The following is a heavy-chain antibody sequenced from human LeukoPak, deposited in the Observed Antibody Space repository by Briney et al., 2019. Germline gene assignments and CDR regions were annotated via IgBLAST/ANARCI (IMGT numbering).Heavy chain of an antibody. Sequence: GASVKVSCKASGYTFTSYGISWVRQAPGRGLEWMGWISAYNGNTNYAQKLQGRVTMTTDTSTSTAYMELRSLRSDDTAVYYCARGRSLWFGELPLKNDAFDIWGQGTMVTVSS. J-gene: IGHJ3*02. V-gene: IGHV1-18*01. D-gene: IGHD3-10*01. CDR2: ISAYNGNT. CDR1: GYTFTSYG. CDR3: ARGRSLWFGELPLKNDAFDI.